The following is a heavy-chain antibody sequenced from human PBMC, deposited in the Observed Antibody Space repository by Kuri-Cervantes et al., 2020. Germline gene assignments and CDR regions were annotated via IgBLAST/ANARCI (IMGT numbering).Heavy chain of an antibody. D-gene: IGHD7-27*01. Sequence: GESLKISCAASGFTFSSYNMNWVRQAPGKGLEWVSSISSSSSYIYYADSVKGRFTISRDNAKNSLYLQMNSLRAEDTAVYYCARDLGESGYWGQGTLVTVSS. J-gene: IGHJ4*02. CDR2: ISSSSSYI. V-gene: IGHV3-21*01. CDR1: GFTFSSYN. CDR3: ARDLGESGY.